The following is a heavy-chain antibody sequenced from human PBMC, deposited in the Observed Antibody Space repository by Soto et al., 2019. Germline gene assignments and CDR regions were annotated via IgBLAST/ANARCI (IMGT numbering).Heavy chain of an antibody. CDR2: ISSGGGSK. V-gene: IGHV3-11*01. CDR1: GFRFSNYY. J-gene: IGHJ4*02. CDR3: ARAVLGFDS. Sequence: RLSCAASGFRFSNYYMAWIRQAPGKGLEWVSYISSGGGSKYYADSVKGRFTIYRDNAKNILYLQMNSLRADDTAVYYCARAVLGFDSCDRGPLVTVSS. D-gene: IGHD3-10*01.